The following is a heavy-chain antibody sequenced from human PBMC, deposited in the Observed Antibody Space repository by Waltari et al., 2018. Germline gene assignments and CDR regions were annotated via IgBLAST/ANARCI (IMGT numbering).Heavy chain of an antibody. CDR1: GFTVSSNY. J-gene: IGHJ6*02. CDR3: AREEQQPINYYGMDV. D-gene: IGHD6-13*01. CDR2: IYSGGST. Sequence: EVQLVESGGGLIQPGGSLRLSCAASGFTVSSNYMSWVRQAPGKGLEWVSVIYSGGSTYYAASVKGRFTISRDNSKNTLYLQMNSLRAEDTAVYYCAREEQQPINYYGMDVWGQGTTVTVSS. V-gene: IGHV3-53*01.